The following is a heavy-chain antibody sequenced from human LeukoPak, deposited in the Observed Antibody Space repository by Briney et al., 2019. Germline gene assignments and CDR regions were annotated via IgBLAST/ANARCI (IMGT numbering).Heavy chain of an antibody. CDR2: IYTSGST. D-gene: IGHD3-10*01. CDR1: GGSISSGSYY. Sequence: NPSQTLSLTCTVSGGSISSGSYYWSWIRQPAGKGLEWIGRIYTSGSTNYNPSLKSRVTISVDTSKNQFSLKLSSVTAADTAVYYCATHETGVLLWFGDPHHPFDYWGQGTLVTVSS. J-gene: IGHJ4*02. CDR3: ATHETGVLLWFGDPHHPFDY. V-gene: IGHV4-61*02.